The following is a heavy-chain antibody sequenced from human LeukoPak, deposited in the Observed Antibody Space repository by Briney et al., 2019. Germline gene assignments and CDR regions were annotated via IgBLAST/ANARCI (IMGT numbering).Heavy chain of an antibody. J-gene: IGHJ4*02. V-gene: IGHV4-59*01. CDR2: IYYSGST. D-gene: IGHD1-14*01. Sequence: SETLSLTCTVSGGSISSYYWSWIRQPPGKGLEWIGYIYYSGSTNYNPSLKSRVTISVDTSKNQFSLKLSSVTAADTAVYYCARVNRSRHYYFDYWGQGTLVTVSS. CDR3: ARVNRSRHYYFDY. CDR1: GGSISSYY.